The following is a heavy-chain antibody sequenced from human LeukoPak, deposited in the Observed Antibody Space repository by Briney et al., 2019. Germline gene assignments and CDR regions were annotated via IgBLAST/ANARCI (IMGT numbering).Heavy chain of an antibody. CDR1: GFTVDDYG. J-gene: IGHJ6*03. V-gene: IGHV3-20*04. D-gene: IGHD6-13*01. CDR2: INWIVGST. Sequence: GGSLRLSCAASGFTVDDYGMGWVRQAPGKGREWVSGINWIVGSTGYADSVNGRFTISRDNAKNSLYLQMNSLSAEDTALYYCARVGTYSSSWYEGDYYYYMDVWGKGTTVTVSS. CDR3: ARVGTYSSSWYEGDYYYYMDV.